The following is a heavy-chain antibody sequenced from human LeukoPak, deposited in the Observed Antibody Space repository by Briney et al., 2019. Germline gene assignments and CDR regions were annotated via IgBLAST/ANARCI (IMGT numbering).Heavy chain of an antibody. Sequence: AGESLKISCKGSGYSFASHWIGWVRQMPGKGLEWMEIIYPGDSDTRYSPSFQGQVTISADKSINTAYLQWSSLKASDTAMYFCARHFGDLSTLDSWGQGTLVTVSS. CDR2: IYPGDSDT. J-gene: IGHJ4*02. D-gene: IGHD3-16*02. CDR1: GYSFASHW. CDR3: ARHFGDLSTLDS. V-gene: IGHV5-51*01.